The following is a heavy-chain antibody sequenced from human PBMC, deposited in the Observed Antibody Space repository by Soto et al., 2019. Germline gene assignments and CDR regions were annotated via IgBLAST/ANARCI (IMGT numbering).Heavy chain of an antibody. Sequence: EVQLLESGGGLVRPGGSLRLSCAASGFTFYNYAMNWVRQAPGKGLEWVSTISGGGDGTYYADSVKGRFTISRDNSRNTVYLQMNSLRAADTAVYDCAKKGLGSLATYCTTGDCHYAFDVWGQGTLVTVSS. D-gene: IGHD2-8*01. V-gene: IGHV3-23*01. J-gene: IGHJ3*01. CDR3: AKKGLGSLATYCTTGDCHYAFDV. CDR1: GFTFYNYA. CDR2: ISGGGDGT.